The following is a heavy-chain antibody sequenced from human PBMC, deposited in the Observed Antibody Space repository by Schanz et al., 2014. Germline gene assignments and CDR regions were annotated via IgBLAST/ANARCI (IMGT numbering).Heavy chain of an antibody. CDR3: ASGVHVSSLQKGLQF. CDR1: GFIFSSYG. J-gene: IGHJ1*01. Sequence: QVQLVESGGGVVQPGRSLRLSCAASGFIFSSYGLHWVRQAPGKGLEWVAFIWDDGSNKYYADSVKGRFTISRDNSKNTLYLQMNSLRAEDTSVYYCASGVHVSSLQKGLQFWGRGTLVIVSS. V-gene: IGHV3-33*01. CDR2: IWDDGSNK. D-gene: IGHD3-10*01.